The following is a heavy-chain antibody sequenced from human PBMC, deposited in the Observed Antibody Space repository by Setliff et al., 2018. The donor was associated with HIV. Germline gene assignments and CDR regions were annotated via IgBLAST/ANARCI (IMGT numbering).Heavy chain of an antibody. CDR1: GFTFDDYT. CDR3: AKDNLYSSGIYQFDY. D-gene: IGHD3-10*01. CDR2: ISWNGGSK. V-gene: IGHV3-43D*04. J-gene: IGHJ4*02. Sequence: LRLSCAASGFTFDDYTMHWVRQAPGKGLEWISLISWNGGSKDYAESVKGRFTISRDNSKNSLYLQMNSLGAEDTAVYYCAKDNLYSSGIYQFDYWGQGTVVTVSS.